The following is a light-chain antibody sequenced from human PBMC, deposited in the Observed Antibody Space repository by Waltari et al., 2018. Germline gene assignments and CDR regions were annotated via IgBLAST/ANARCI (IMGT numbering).Light chain of an antibody. CDR2: SSS. J-gene: IGKJ2*01. Sequence: DIQMTQSPSTLSASVRDRVTITCRASQSVGTWLAWYQQKPGETPNLLIYSSSTLDTGVPSRFSGSGSGTEFTITISSLQPDDFATYCCQQYNTNPYTFGQGTKLEVK. V-gene: IGKV1-5*03. CDR3: QQYNTNPYT. CDR1: QSVGTW.